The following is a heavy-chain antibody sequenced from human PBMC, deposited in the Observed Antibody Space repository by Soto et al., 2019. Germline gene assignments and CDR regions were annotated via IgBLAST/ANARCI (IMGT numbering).Heavy chain of an antibody. CDR2: ISYDGSNK. J-gene: IGHJ4*02. CDR1: GFTFSSYA. CDR3: ASSSDPVGVTTHVVY. D-gene: IGHD4-17*01. Sequence: GGSLRLSCAASGFTFSSYAMHWVRQAPGKGLEWVAVISYDGSNKYYADSVKGRFTISRDNSKNTLYLQMNSLRAEDTAVYYCASSSDPVGVTTHVVYWGQGTLVTVSS. V-gene: IGHV3-30-3*01.